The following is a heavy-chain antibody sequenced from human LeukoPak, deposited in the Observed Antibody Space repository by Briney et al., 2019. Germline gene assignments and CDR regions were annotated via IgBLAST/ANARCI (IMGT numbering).Heavy chain of an antibody. CDR1: GGSFSGYY. V-gene: IGHV4-34*01. Sequence: SQTLYLTCAVYGGSFSGYYWSWIRQPPGKGLEWIGEINHSGSTNYNPSLKSRVTISVDTSKNQFSLKLSSVTAADTAVYYCARGRGDSNGYYWFDPWGQGTLVTVSS. J-gene: IGHJ5*02. CDR2: INHSGST. CDR3: ARGRGDSNGYYWFDP. D-gene: IGHD3-22*01.